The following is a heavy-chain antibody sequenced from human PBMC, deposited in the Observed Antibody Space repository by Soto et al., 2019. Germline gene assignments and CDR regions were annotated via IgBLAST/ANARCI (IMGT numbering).Heavy chain of an antibody. CDR1: GGTFSSYT. CDR2: IIPTLGIA. V-gene: IGHV1-69*02. D-gene: IGHD6-13*01. CDR3: ARVLYSSSWHPKDY. J-gene: IGHJ4*02. Sequence: QVQLVQSGAEVKKPGSSVKVSCKASGGTFSSYTISWVRQAPGQGLEWMGRIIPTLGIANYAQKFQGRVTINADKSTSTAYVELRSLRSEDTDVYYCARVLYSSSWHPKDYWGQGTLVTVSS.